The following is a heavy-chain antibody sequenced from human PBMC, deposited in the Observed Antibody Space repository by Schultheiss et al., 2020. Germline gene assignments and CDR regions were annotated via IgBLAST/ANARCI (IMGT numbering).Heavy chain of an antibody. CDR1: GGSISSYY. V-gene: IGHV4-59*06. Sequence: SATLSLTCTVSGGSISSYYWSWIRQPPGKGLEWIGYIYYSGSTYYNPSLKSRVTISVDTSKNQFSLKLSSVTAADTAVYYCARGRGVVAVQEYFQHWGQGTLVTVSS. CDR2: IYYSGST. CDR3: ARGRGVVAVQEYFQH. D-gene: IGHD2-15*01. J-gene: IGHJ1*01.